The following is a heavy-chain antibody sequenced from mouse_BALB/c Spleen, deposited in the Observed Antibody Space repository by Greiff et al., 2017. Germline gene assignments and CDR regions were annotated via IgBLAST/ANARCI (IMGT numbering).Heavy chain of an antibody. J-gene: IGHJ2*01. D-gene: IGHD1-1*01. Sequence: EVQLVESGGGLVQPGGSLKLSCAASGFTFSSYGMSWVRQTPDKRLEFVATINSNGGSTYYPDSVKGRFTISRDNAKNTLYLQMSSLKSEDTAMYYCARDDNYYGSSYFYFDYWGQGTTLTVSS. CDR2: INSNGGST. CDR3: ARDDNYYGSSYFYFDY. V-gene: IGHV5-6-3*01. CDR1: GFTFSSYG.